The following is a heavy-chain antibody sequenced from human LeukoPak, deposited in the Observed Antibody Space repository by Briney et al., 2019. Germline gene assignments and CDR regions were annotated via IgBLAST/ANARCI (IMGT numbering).Heavy chain of an antibody. V-gene: IGHV4-39*01. J-gene: IGHJ2*01. CDR2: IYYTRST. D-gene: IGHD3-22*01. Sequence: SETLSLTCTVSGGSISSSSYYWGWIRQPPGKGLEWIGSIYYTRSTYYNPSLKSRATISVDTSKTQFSLKLTSVTAADTAVYYCARGVTMIVVVTHDWYFDLWGRGTLVTVSS. CDR3: ARGVTMIVVVTHDWYFDL. CDR1: GGSISSSSYY.